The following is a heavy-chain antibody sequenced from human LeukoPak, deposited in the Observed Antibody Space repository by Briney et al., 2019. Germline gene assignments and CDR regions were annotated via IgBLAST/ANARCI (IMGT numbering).Heavy chain of an antibody. CDR2: IWYDGSDK. Sequence: GGSLRLSCAASGFTFSNYGMHWVRQAPGKGVEWVAVIWYDGSDKYYADSVKGRFTISRDNSKNTLYLQMNSLRGDDTAVYYCANPQSRGYDYLDYWGQGTLVTVSS. CDR1: GFTFSNYG. J-gene: IGHJ4*02. D-gene: IGHD5-12*01. V-gene: IGHV3-30*02. CDR3: ANPQSRGYDYLDY.